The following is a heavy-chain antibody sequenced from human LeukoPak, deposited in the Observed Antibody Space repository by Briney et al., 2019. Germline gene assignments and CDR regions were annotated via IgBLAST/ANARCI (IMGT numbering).Heavy chain of an antibody. CDR1: GGSLSGYY. Sequence: SRTLSLTCGVSGGSLSGYYWSWICESPGKRVEWIGGINHTGRTNYNPSLKSRVTISLHTSITHFALNLSSVTAADTAVYYCARQGHCSGASCYSGWLDPWGQGNLAIVSS. CDR2: INHTGRT. V-gene: IGHV4-34*01. J-gene: IGHJ5*02. D-gene: IGHD2-2*01. CDR3: ARQGHCSGASCYSGWLDP.